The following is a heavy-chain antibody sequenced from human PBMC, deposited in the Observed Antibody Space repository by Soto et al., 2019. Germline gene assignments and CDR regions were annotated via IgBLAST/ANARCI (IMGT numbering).Heavy chain of an antibody. CDR3: ARDWGYCSGGSCYSYGMDV. V-gene: IGHV4-4*07. D-gene: IGHD2-15*01. Sequence: SETLSLTCTVSCGSISSYYWSWIRQPAGKGLEWIGRIYTSGSTNYNPSLKSRVTMSVDTSKNQFSLKLSSVTAADTAVYYCARDWGYCSGGSCYSYGMDVWGQGTTVTVSS. CDR2: IYTSGST. J-gene: IGHJ6*02. CDR1: CGSISSYY.